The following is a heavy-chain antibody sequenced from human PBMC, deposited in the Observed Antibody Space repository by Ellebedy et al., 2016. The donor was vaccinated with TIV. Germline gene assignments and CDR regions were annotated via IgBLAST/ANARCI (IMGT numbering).Heavy chain of an antibody. J-gene: IGHJ4*02. CDR3: ARASSGSSYWGYDY. CDR2: IWYDGSNK. V-gene: IGHV3-33*01. D-gene: IGHD3-22*01. CDR1: GFTFSSYG. Sequence: PGGSLRLSCAASGFTFSSYGMHWVRQAPGKGLEWVAVIWYDGSNKYYADSVKGRFTISRDNSKNSLYLQMDSLRAEDTAVYFCARASSGSSYWGYDYWGQGTLVTVSS.